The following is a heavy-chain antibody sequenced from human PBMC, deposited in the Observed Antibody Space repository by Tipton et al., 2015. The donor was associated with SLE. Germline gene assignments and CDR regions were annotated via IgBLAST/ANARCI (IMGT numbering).Heavy chain of an antibody. CDR2: IKSKTDGGTT. D-gene: IGHD2-15*01. CDR1: GFTFSNAW. CDR3: TTGGVAATPSYGMDV. V-gene: IGHV3-15*01. J-gene: IGHJ6*02. Sequence: GSLRLSCAASGFTFSNAWMSWVRQAPGKGLEWVGRIKSKTDGGTTDYAAPVKGRFTISRDDSKNTLYLQMNSLKTEDTAVYYCTTGGVAATPSYGMDVWGQGTTVTVSS.